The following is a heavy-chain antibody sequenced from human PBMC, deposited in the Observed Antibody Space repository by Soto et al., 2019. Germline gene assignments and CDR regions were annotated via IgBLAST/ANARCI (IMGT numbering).Heavy chain of an antibody. D-gene: IGHD3-10*01. V-gene: IGHV3-21*01. CDR2: IRGFSPYT. Sequence: EVQLVESGGGLVKPGGSLRLSCISSGFTFRTYTMNWVRQAPGKGLEWVSGIRGFSPYTFYAEPVRGRFTISRDNAKNSLFLQMDSLRAEDTAVYHCARDRGYDAHDYYYNAMDVWGQGTTVTVSS. J-gene: IGHJ6*02. CDR3: ARDRGYDAHDYYYNAMDV. CDR1: GFTFRTYT.